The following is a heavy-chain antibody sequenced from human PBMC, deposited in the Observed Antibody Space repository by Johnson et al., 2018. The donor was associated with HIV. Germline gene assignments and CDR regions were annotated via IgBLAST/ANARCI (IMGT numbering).Heavy chain of an antibody. D-gene: IGHD3-22*01. V-gene: IGHV3-20*04. CDR1: GFTFDDYG. CDR3: ARGRITMIEVDLSGGAFDI. CDR2: INWNGDST. Sequence: VQLVESGGGVVRPGGSLRLSCAASGFTFDDYGMSWVRQAPGKGLEWVSGINWNGDSTGYADSVKGRFTISRDNSKNTLYLQMNSLRAEDTAVYYCARGRITMIEVDLSGGAFDIWGQGTMVTVSS. J-gene: IGHJ3*02.